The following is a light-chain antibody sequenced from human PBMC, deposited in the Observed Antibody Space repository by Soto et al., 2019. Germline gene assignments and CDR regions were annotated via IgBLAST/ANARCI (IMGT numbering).Light chain of an antibody. CDR2: TTN. J-gene: IGLJ3*02. V-gene: IGLV7-43*01. Sequence: QTVVTQEPSLTVSPGGTVTLTCAPSTGAVTSGYYPNWFQQKPGQAPRALIYTTNNKHSWTPARFSGSLLGGKAALTLSGVQPEDEAECYCLLMYGAAWVFGGGTKVTVL. CDR1: TGAVTSGYY. CDR3: LLMYGAAWV.